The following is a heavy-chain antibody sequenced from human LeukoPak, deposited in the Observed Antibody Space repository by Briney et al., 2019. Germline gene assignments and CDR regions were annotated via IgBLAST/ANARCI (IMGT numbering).Heavy chain of an antibody. J-gene: IGHJ5*02. Sequence: PGGSLRLSCAASGFIFSTYGMGRVRQAPGKGLEWVSATSGSGYNTFYTDSVKGRFTISRDNSRNTLYLQMNSLRAEDTAVYFCAKDRTGMTGADWFDPWGQGTLVTVSS. CDR1: GFIFSTYG. CDR3: AKDRTGMTGADWFDP. CDR2: TSGSGYNT. D-gene: IGHD1-1*01. V-gene: IGHV3-23*01.